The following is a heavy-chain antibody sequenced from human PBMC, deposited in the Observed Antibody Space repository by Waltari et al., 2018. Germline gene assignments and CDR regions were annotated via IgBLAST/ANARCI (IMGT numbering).Heavy chain of an antibody. D-gene: IGHD3-3*01. CDR3: ARGHDFWSGYPPGAWFDP. Sequence: QVQLQESGPGLVKPSQTLSLTCTVSGGSISSGDYYWSWIRQPPGKGLEWIGYIYYSGSTYYNPSLKSRVTISVDTSKNQFSLKLSSVTAADTAVYYCARGHDFWSGYPPGAWFDPWGQGTLVTVSS. V-gene: IGHV4-30-4*08. J-gene: IGHJ5*02. CDR1: GGSISSGDYY. CDR2: IYYSGST.